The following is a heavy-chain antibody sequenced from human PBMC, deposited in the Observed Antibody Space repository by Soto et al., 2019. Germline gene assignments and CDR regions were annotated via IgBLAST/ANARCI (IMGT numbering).Heavy chain of an antibody. Sequence: PSETLSLTCTVSGGSISNNNYYWAWIRQPPGKGLECIGTIFYSGSMYYNPSLNSRVTMSVDTSKNQFALKLTSVTAADTATYYCARQHYDFWNGYLPDAFDIWGQGTLVTVSS. CDR2: IFYSGSM. D-gene: IGHD3-3*01. CDR1: GGSISNNNYY. CDR3: ARQHYDFWNGYLPDAFDI. J-gene: IGHJ3*02. V-gene: IGHV4-39*01.